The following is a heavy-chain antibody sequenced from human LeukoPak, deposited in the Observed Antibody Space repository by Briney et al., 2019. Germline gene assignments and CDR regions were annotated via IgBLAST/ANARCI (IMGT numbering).Heavy chain of an antibody. J-gene: IGHJ4*02. CDR3: ARDWNDYGDY. CDR2: ISYDGSNK. CDR1: GFTFSSYA. D-gene: IGHD1-1*01. Sequence: PGGSLRLSCAASGFTFSSYAMHWVRQAPGKGLEWVAVISYDGSNKYYADSVKGRFTISRDNSKNTLYLQMNSLRAEDTAVYYCARDWNDYGDYWGQGTLVTVSS. V-gene: IGHV3-30*04.